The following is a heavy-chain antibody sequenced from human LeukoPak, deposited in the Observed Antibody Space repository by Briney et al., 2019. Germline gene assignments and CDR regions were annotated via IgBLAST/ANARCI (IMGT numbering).Heavy chain of an antibody. CDR2: IYYSGST. J-gene: IGHJ3*02. D-gene: IGHD6-19*01. CDR3: ARISSGWSPFAFDI. CDR1: GGSISSSSYY. Sequence: SETLSLTCTVSGGSISSSSYYWGWIRQPPGKGLEWIGSIYYSGSTYYNPSLKSRVTISVDTSKNQFSLKLSSVTAADTAVYYCARISSGWSPFAFDIWGQGTMVTVSS. V-gene: IGHV4-39*07.